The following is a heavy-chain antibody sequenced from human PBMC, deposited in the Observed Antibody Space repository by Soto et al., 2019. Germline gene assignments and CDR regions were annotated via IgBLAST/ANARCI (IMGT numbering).Heavy chain of an antibody. CDR2: IYFSGRT. J-gene: IGHJ4*02. CDR3: ARHNYGSGSTYFDY. Sequence: SETLSLTCTVSGGSVSGGSYYWNWIRQPPGKGLEWIGYIYFSGRTNYNPSLKSRVTISVDTSKNQFSLKLNSMTAADTAVYYCARHNYGSGSTYFDYWGQGTLVTVSS. D-gene: IGHD3-10*01. V-gene: IGHV4-61*01. CDR1: GGSVSGGSYY.